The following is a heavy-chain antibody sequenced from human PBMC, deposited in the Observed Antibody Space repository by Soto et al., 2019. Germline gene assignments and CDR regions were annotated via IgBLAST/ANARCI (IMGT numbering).Heavy chain of an antibody. CDR1: GLTVSSYG. Sequence: PGGSLRLSCAASGLTVSSYGMHWVRQAPGKGLEWVAVISYDGSNKYYADSVKGRFTISRDDSKNTLYLQMNSLKTEDTAAYYCTTDMVRGVIIQGILDYWGQGTLVTVSS. D-gene: IGHD3-10*01. J-gene: IGHJ4*02. V-gene: IGHV3-30*03. CDR3: TTDMVRGVIIQGILDY. CDR2: ISYDGSNK.